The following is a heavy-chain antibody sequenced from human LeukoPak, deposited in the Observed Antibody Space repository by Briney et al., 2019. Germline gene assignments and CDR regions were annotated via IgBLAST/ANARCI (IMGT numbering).Heavy chain of an antibody. J-gene: IGHJ3*02. V-gene: IGHV1-2*02. CDR2: INSNSGGA. Sequence: GSVKVSCKASGYSFIGYYIHWVRQAPGQGLEWMGWINSNSGGANYAQKFQGRVTMTRDTSISTVYMELTRLRSDDTAMYYCAKSTNWGSISDGFDIWGQGTMVTVAS. CDR1: GYSFIGYY. D-gene: IGHD7-27*01. CDR3: AKSTNWGSISDGFDI.